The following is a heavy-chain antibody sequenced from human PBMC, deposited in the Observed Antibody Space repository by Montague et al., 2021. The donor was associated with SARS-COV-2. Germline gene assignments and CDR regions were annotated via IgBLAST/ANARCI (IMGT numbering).Heavy chain of an antibody. CDR3: ARERGDYGADGGFDF. V-gene: IGHV3-48*02. Sequence: SVRLSCAASGFTFSSFNMNWVRQAPVKGLEWVSFISSSSSNIYYXGSVRGRFTISRDKAKNSLYLQMNSLRDEDTAVYYCARERGDYGADGGFDFWGQGTLVTVSS. D-gene: IGHD3-10*01. CDR2: ISSSSSNI. CDR1: GFTFSSFN. J-gene: IGHJ4*02.